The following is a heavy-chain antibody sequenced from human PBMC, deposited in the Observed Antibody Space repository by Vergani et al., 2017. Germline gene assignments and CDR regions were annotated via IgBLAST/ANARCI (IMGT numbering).Heavy chain of an antibody. CDR3: AGGGDFDY. CDR2: IRGSGGST. Sequence: EVQLLVSGGGLVQPGGSLRLSCAASGLTFSSYAMSWVRQAPGKGLEGVSAIRGSGGSTYYADSVKGRFTISRDNSKNTLYLQMNSLGAEDTAVYYCAGGGDFDYWGQGTLVTVSA. D-gene: IGHD4-23*01. J-gene: IGHJ4*02. V-gene: IGHV3-23*01. CDR1: GLTFSSYA.